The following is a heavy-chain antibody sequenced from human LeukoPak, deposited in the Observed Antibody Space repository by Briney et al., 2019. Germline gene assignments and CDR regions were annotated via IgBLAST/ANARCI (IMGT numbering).Heavy chain of an antibody. CDR2: INSDGSST. Sequence: TGGSLRLSCAASGFTFSSFWMHWVRQAPGKGLVWVSRINSDGSSTSYADSVKGRFTISRDNAKNTLFLQMNSLRAEDTAVYYCARDIGSTGYYDYWGQGTLVTVSS. J-gene: IGHJ4*02. V-gene: IGHV3-74*01. CDR1: GFTFSSFW. D-gene: IGHD3-22*01. CDR3: ARDIGSTGYYDY.